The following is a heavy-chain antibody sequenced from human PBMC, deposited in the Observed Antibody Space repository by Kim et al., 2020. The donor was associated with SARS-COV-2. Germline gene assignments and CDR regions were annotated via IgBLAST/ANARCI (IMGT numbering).Heavy chain of an antibody. Sequence: GGSLRLSCVAFGFTFSDYRMNWVRQAPGKGLELLSFISNDDGGIYYVDSVRGRFTVSRDDAKNSLYLQMTSLTVADTAVYYCVGDGRPGIWSPWLDSWG. CDR1: GFTFSDYR. V-gene: IGHV3-48*01. CDR3: VGDGRPGIWSPWLDS. D-gene: IGHD6-13*01. J-gene: IGHJ5*01. CDR2: ISNDDGGI.